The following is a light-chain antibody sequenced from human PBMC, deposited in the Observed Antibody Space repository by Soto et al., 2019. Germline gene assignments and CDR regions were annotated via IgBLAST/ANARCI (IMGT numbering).Light chain of an antibody. Sequence: EVVLTQSPVTLSLSPGDRATLSCRASQSVSSHLTWYQQKPGQTPRLLIYETSKRATGIPARFSGSGSGTDFTLTISSLESEDFAVYYCQQRYNWPRTFGPGTKVEIK. V-gene: IGKV3-11*01. CDR1: QSVSSH. CDR2: ETS. CDR3: QQRYNWPRT. J-gene: IGKJ1*01.